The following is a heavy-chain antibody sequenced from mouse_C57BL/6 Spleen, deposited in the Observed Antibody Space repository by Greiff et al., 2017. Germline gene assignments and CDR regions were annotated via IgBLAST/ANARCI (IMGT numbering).Heavy chain of an antibody. Sequence: VKLMESGPDLVQPSQSLSITCTVSGFSLTSYGVHWVRQSPGKGLEWLGVVWSGGSTDYNAAFISRLSISKDNSKSQVFFKMNSLQADDTAIYYCARNFDYGRDYYAMDYWGQGTSVTVSS. CDR1: GFSLTSYG. J-gene: IGHJ4*01. CDR2: VWSGGST. D-gene: IGHD2-4*01. V-gene: IGHV2-2*01. CDR3: ARNFDYGRDYYAMDY.